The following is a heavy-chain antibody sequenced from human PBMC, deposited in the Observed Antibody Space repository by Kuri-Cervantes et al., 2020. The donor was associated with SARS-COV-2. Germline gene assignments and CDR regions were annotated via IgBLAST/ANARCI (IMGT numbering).Heavy chain of an antibody. CDR3: ARSTTFRRLVVISQGGAFGI. CDR2: INPNSGDI. D-gene: IGHD3-22*01. J-gene: IGHJ3*02. V-gene: IGHV1-2*04. Sequence: SVNVSRKGSVYTFTGYYMHWVRQAPGQGREWMGWINPNSGDINYAQEFQGWVTMTRDTSISTVYMELSRLRSDDTAVYYCARSTTFRRLVVISQGGAFGIWGQGTMVTVSS. CDR1: VYTFTGYY.